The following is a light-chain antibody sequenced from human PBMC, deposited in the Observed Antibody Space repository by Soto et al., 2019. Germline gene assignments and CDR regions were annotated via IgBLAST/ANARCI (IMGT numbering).Light chain of an antibody. CDR1: QSISSR. Sequence: DIQMTQSPSTLSASVGDRVIITCRASQSISSRVAWYQQKPGKAPKLLIYQASTLESEVTSRFSGSESGTEFTLTISSLQPDDFATYYCQQYNLYWTFGQGTKVEIK. V-gene: IGKV1-5*03. CDR2: QAS. J-gene: IGKJ1*01. CDR3: QQYNLYWT.